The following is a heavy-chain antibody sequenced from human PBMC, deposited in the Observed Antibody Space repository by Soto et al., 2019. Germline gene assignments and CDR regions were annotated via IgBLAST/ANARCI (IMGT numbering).Heavy chain of an antibody. CDR2: INPNSGCT. CDR3: ARDGGYSYATPTS. D-gene: IGHD5-18*01. J-gene: IGHJ5*02. V-gene: IGHV1-2*04. Sequence: ASLKVACKTAGYTFTGYYMRCGRHTNGQGLELIGWINPNSGCTNYAQNFQGWVTMTRDTSISTAYMELSRLRSDDTAVYYCARDGGYSYATPTSWGQGTLVTVSS. CDR1: GYTFTGYY.